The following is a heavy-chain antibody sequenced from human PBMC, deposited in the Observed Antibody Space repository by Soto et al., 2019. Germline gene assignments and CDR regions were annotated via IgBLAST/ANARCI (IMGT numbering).Heavy chain of an antibody. D-gene: IGHD4-4*01. J-gene: IGHJ5*02. CDR2: IYPGDSDA. CDR3: ARQLGHDYTNNWFDP. CDR1: GYRFTSYW. Sequence: PGESLKISCKGSGYRFTSYWIAWVRQMPGKGLEWMGIIYPGDSDARYSPSFQGQVTISVDKSISTAYLQWSSLKASDTAIYYCARQLGHDYTNNWFDPWGQGTLVTVSS. V-gene: IGHV5-51*01.